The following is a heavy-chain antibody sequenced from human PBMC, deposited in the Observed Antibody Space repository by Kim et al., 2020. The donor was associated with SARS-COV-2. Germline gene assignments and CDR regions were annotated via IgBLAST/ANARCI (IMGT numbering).Heavy chain of an antibody. D-gene: IGHD2-21*01. Sequence: SETLSLTCTVSGGSISDSYWSWIRQPAGKGLEWIGRNYISRNTHYNPSPKSRVTMTVETSRNQFSLKMTSVTAADTAVYYCARMQGGDDAFDVWGQGTMVTVSS. CDR3: ARMQGGDDAFDV. V-gene: IGHV4-4*07. J-gene: IGHJ3*01. CDR2: NYISRNT. CDR1: GGSISDSY.